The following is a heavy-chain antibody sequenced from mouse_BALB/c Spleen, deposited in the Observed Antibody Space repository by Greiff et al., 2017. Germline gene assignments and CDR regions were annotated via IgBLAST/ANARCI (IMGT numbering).Heavy chain of an antibody. D-gene: IGHD2-12*01. V-gene: IGHV5-17*02. CDR3: ARSDDNAMDY. CDR1: GFTFSSFG. J-gene: IGHJ4*01. CDR2: ISSGSSTI. Sequence: EVQGVESGGGLVQPGGSRKLSCAASGFTFSSFGMHWVRQAPEKGLEWVAYISSGSSTIYYADTVKGRFTISRDNPKTTLFLQMTSLRSEDTAMYYCARSDDNAMDYWGQGTSVTVSS.